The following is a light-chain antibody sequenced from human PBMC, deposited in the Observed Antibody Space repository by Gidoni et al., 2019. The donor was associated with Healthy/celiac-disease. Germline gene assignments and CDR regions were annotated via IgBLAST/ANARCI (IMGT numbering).Light chain of an antibody. V-gene: IGKV3-20*01. Sequence: EGVLTQSPGTLSLSPGGRATRACRASQSVSSRYFDWYQQKPGQAPRLLIYGAASRATGIPDRFSGSGSGTDFTLTISRREPEDFALYYCQQYGSSLGTFXQXTKVEIK. CDR1: QSVSSRY. CDR2: GAA. CDR3: QQYGSSLGT. J-gene: IGKJ1*01.